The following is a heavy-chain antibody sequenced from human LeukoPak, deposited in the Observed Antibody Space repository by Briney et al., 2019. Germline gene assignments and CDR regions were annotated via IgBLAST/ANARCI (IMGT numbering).Heavy chain of an antibody. J-gene: IGHJ4*02. V-gene: IGHV3-30*18. CDR1: GFTFSSYG. Sequence: PGRSLRLSCAASGFTFSSYGMHWVRQAPGKGLEWVAVIWYGGSNKYYADSVKGRFTISRDNSKNTLYLQMNSLRAEDTAVYYCAKAGTAAGKDYFDYWGQGTLVTVSS. D-gene: IGHD6-13*01. CDR3: AKAGTAAGKDYFDY. CDR2: IWYGGSNK.